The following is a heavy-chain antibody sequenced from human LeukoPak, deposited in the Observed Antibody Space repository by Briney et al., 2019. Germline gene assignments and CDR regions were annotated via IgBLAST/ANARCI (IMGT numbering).Heavy chain of an antibody. J-gene: IGHJ4*02. CDR1: GFSFTSSW. CDR3: ARDPGFGAIDF. D-gene: IGHD3-10*01. V-gene: IGHV3-7*01. CDR2: LDQDGGQR. Sequence: PGGSLRLSCAAFGFSFTSSWMTWSRQAPGKGLEWVANLDQDGGQRYYLDSVRGRFTISRDNAHNSLYLQMNSLRVDDTALYYCARDPGFGAIDFWGQGTLVTVSS.